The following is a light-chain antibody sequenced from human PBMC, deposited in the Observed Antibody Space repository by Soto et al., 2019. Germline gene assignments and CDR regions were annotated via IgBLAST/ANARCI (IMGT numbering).Light chain of an antibody. J-gene: IGKJ1*01. V-gene: IGKV3-20*01. CDR1: QSVSSSY. CDR3: QQYGSLGT. CDR2: GAS. Sequence: DILMTQSPDSLSVSLGERATLSCRASQSVSSSYLAWYQQKPGQAPRLLIYGASTRATGIPDRFSGSGSQTDFTLTISRMEPEDFAVYYCQQYGSLGTFGQGTK.